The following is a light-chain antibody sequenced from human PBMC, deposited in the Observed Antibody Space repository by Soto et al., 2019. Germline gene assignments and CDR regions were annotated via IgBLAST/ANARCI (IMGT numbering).Light chain of an antibody. Sequence: DIPMTQSPSTLSGSVGDRVTITCRASQTISSWLAWYQQKPGKAPKLLIYKASTLKSGVPSRFGGSGSGAEFNFTITGLQPDDFATYFCQQYYTYSTFGQGTRLDIK. J-gene: IGKJ5*01. CDR3: QQYYTYST. CDR1: QTISSW. V-gene: IGKV1-5*03. CDR2: KAS.